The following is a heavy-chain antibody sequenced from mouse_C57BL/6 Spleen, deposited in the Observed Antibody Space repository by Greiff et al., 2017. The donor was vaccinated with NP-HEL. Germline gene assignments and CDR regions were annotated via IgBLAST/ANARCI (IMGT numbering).Heavy chain of an antibody. Sequence: QVQLQQPGAELVRPGSSVKLSCKASGYTFTSYWMDWVKQRPGQGLEWIGNIYPSDSETHYNQKFKDKATLTVDKSSSTAYMQLSSLTSEDSAVYYCATGAEGYFDYWGQGTTLTVSS. J-gene: IGHJ2*01. CDR3: ATGAEGYFDY. CDR2: IYPSDSET. D-gene: IGHD4-1*01. CDR1: GYTFTSYW. V-gene: IGHV1-61*01.